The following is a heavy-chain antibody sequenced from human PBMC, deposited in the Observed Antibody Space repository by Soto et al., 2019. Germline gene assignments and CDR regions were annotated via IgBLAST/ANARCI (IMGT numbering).Heavy chain of an antibody. CDR3: TKEYIWGGLNSGSGDAMDV. D-gene: IGHD3-10*01. CDR1: GFTFDDYA. CDR2: ISWNSGRI. Sequence: PGGSLRLSCAASGFTFDDYAMYWVRQVPGKGLEWVSGISWNSGRIGYADSVKGRFTISRDNAKNSLYLQMNSLRPEDTALYYCTKEYIWGGLNSGSGDAMDVWGQGTTVTVSS. V-gene: IGHV3-9*01. J-gene: IGHJ6*02.